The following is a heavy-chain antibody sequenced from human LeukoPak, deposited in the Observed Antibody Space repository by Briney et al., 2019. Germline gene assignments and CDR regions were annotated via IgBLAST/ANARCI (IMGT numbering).Heavy chain of an antibody. D-gene: IGHD3-3*01. CDR1: GGSISSYY. CDR2: IYTSGST. Sequence: SETLSLTCTVSGGSISSYYWSWIRQPAGKGLEWIGRIYTSGSTNYNPSLKSRVTMSVDTSKNQFSLKLSSVTAADTAVYYCARPYYDFWSGYFNDAFGIWGQGTMVTVSS. J-gene: IGHJ3*02. V-gene: IGHV4-4*07. CDR3: ARPYYDFWSGYFNDAFGI.